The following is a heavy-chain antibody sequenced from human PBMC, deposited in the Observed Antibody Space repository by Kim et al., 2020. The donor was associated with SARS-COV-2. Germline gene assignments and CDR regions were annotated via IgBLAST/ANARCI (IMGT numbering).Heavy chain of an antibody. D-gene: IGHD6-19*01. V-gene: IGHV4-39*01. J-gene: IGHJ4*02. CDR2: IYYSGST. CDR1: GGSISSSSYY. CDR3: ARVTRRLAK. Sequence: SETLSLTCTVSGGSISSSSYYWGWIRQPPGKGLEWIGSIYYSGSTYYNPSLKSRVTISVDTSKNQFSLKLSSVTAADTAVYYCARVTRRLAKWGQGTLVTVSS.